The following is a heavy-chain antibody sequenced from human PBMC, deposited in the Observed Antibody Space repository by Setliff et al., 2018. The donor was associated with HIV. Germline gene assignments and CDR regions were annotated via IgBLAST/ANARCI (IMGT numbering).Heavy chain of an antibody. V-gene: IGHV1-69*13. CDR2: IIPIFGTA. CDR1: GGTFSSYA. Sequence: ASVKVSCKASGGTFSSYAISWVRQAPGQGLEWMGGIIPIFGTANYAQKFQGRVTITADESTSTAYMELSSLRSEDTAVYYCARGLGITIFGVVPAPNWFDPWGQGTLVTVSS. D-gene: IGHD3-3*01. J-gene: IGHJ5*02. CDR3: ARGLGITIFGVVPAPNWFDP.